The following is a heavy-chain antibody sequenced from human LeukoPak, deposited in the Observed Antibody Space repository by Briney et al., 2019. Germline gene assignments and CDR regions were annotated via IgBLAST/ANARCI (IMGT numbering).Heavy chain of an antibody. CDR1: GGSFSGYY. V-gene: IGHV4-34*01. J-gene: IGHJ4*02. Sequence: SETLSLTCAVYGGSFSGYYWSWIRQPPGKGLEWIGEINHSGSTNYNPSLTSRVTISVDTSKNQFSLKLSSVTAADTAVYYCARSRDTAMPNDYWGQGTLVTVSS. CDR3: ARSRDTAMPNDY. CDR2: INHSGST. D-gene: IGHD5-18*01.